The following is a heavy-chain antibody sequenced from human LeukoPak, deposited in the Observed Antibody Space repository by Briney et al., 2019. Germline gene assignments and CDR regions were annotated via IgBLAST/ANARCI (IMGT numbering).Heavy chain of an antibody. CDR3: ARPDVFDAFDI. CDR1: GGSFSGYY. V-gene: IGHV4-34*01. Sequence: SETLSLTCAVYGGSFSGYYCSWIRQPPGKGLEWIGEINHSGSTNYNPSLKSRVTISVDTSKNQFSLKLSSVTAADTAVYYCARPDVFDAFDIWGQGTMVTVSS. CDR2: INHSGST. J-gene: IGHJ3*02.